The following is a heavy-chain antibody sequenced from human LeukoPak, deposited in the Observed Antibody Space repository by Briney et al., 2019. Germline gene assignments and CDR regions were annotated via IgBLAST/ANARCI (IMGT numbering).Heavy chain of an antibody. Sequence: GGSLRLSCAASGFTFSSYGMHWVRQAPGKGLEWVAVIWYDGSNKYYADSVKGRFTISRDNSKNTLYLQMNSPRAEDTAVYYCAGDAELLTIPQGYFDYWGQGTLVTVSS. D-gene: IGHD3-3*01. CDR3: AGDAELLTIPQGYFDY. V-gene: IGHV3-33*01. J-gene: IGHJ4*02. CDR1: GFTFSSYG. CDR2: IWYDGSNK.